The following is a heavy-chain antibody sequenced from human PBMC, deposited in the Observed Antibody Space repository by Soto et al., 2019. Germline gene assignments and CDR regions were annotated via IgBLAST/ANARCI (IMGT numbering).Heavy chain of an antibody. CDR3: ARGQGYAAATLIGAGRFDY. Sequence: QVQLQQWGAGLLKPSETLSLTCAVYGGSFSGYYWSWIRQPPGKGLEWIGEVNHSGSTNYNPSLNSRVNMSIYTSENQFSLKLSAVTAADTAVYYCARGQGYAAATLIGAGRFDYWGQGTLVTDSS. J-gene: IGHJ4*02. D-gene: IGHD2-15*01. CDR2: VNHSGST. CDR1: GGSFSGYY. V-gene: IGHV4-34*01.